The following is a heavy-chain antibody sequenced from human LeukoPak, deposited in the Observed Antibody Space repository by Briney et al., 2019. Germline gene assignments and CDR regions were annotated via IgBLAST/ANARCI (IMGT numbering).Heavy chain of an antibody. J-gene: IGHJ6*02. CDR3: ARSEYTTSLIDYYFYHGMDV. V-gene: IGHV3-48*02. D-gene: IGHD2-2*01. CDR2: ISSSSGSI. Sequence: GGSLRLSCTASGFSFKIYSMNWVRQAPGKGPEWVSYISSSSGSIYYADSVKGRFTISRDDAKNSLYLRMNSLRDEDTALYYCARSEYTTSLIDYYFYHGMDVWGQGTTVTVSS. CDR1: GFSFKIYS.